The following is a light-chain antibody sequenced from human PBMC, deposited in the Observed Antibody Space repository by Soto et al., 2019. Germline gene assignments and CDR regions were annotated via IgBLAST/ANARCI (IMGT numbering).Light chain of an antibody. CDR3: QPYNNLPLT. Sequence: EIVITKSPATLAVSPGEGATLSCRASQSVRINVAWYQQKNGQAPRLLVYGASTRASGIPDRFSGSGSGTEFTLTISSLQSEDFAVYYCQPYNNLPLTFGGGTKVDIK. J-gene: IGKJ4*01. V-gene: IGKV3-15*01. CDR2: GAS. CDR1: QSVRIN.